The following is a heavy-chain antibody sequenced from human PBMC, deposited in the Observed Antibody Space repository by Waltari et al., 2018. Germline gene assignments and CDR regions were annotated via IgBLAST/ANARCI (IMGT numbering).Heavy chain of an antibody. Sequence: EVQLVESGGGLVQPGGSLRLSCAASGFTFSSSWMSWVRQAPGKGLEWVANIKQDGSEKYYVDSVKGRFTISRDNAKNSLYLQMNSLRAEDTAVYYCASFDRPEGAFDIWGQGTMVTVSS. CDR2: IKQDGSEK. CDR3: ASFDRPEGAFDI. V-gene: IGHV3-7*03. J-gene: IGHJ3*02. CDR1: GFTFSSSW.